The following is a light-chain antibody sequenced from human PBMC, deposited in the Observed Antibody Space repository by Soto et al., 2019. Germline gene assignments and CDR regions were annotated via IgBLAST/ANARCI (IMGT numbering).Light chain of an antibody. CDR2: DVS. J-gene: IGLJ7*01. V-gene: IGLV2-14*01. CDR3: SSYTSSSTAV. CDR1: SSDVGGYNY. Sequence: QSALTQPASVSGSPGQSITISCTGTSSDVGGYNYVSWYQQHPGKAPKLMIYDVSNRPSGVSNRFSGSKSGNTASLTISWLQAEDEADYYCSSYTSSSTAVFGGGTQLTV.